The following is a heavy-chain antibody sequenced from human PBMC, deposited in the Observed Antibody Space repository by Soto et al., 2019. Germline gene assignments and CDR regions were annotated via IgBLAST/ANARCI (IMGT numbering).Heavy chain of an antibody. V-gene: IGHV3-23*01. D-gene: IGHD2-21*02. CDR2: ISTSGGST. Sequence: EVQLLESGGGLVQPGGSLRLSCAASGFTFSSYAMSWVRQAPGKGLEWVSTISTSGGSTHYADSVKGRFTISRDNSKNPLYLQMNSLRAEDTAVYYCAKVYGGNSAHTYTIDPWGQGTLVTVSS. CDR1: GFTFSSYA. J-gene: IGHJ5*02. CDR3: AKVYGGNSAHTYTIDP.